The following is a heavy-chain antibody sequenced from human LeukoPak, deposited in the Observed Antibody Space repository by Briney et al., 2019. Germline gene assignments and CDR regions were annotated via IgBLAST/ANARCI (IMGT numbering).Heavy chain of an antibody. CDR3: ARNRYSGDYFDY. J-gene: IGHJ4*02. V-gene: IGHV1-46*01. CDR2: IKPSGGST. Sequence: ASVKVSCTASGYTFTSYYMHWVRQAPGQGLEWMGIIKPSGGSTSYAQKFQGRVTMTRDTSTSTVYMELSSLRSEDTAVYYCARNRYSGDYFDYWGQGTLVTVSS. CDR1: GYTFTSYY. D-gene: IGHD1-1*01.